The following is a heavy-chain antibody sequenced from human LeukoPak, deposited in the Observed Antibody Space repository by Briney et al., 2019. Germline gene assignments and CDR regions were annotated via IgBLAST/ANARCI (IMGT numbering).Heavy chain of an antibody. CDR1: GYTFTSYG. CDR2: IIPILGIA. Sequence: SVKVSCKASGYTFTSYGISWVRQAPGQGLEWMGRIIPILGIANYAQKFQGRVTITADKSTSTAYMELSSLRSEDTAVYYCARGEVVQTSDAFDIWGQGTMVTVSS. J-gene: IGHJ3*02. CDR3: ARGEVVQTSDAFDI. D-gene: IGHD2-15*01. V-gene: IGHV1-69*04.